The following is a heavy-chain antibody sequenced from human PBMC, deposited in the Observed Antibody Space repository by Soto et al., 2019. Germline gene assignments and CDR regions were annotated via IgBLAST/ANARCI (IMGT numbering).Heavy chain of an antibody. D-gene: IGHD2-15*01. Sequence: GGSLRLSCAASGFTFSSYAMSRVRQAPGKGLEWVSAISGSGGSTYYADSVKGRFTISRDNSKNTLYLQMNSLRAEDTAVYYCAKVYCSGCSCYHGYYYYYMDVWGKGTTVTVSS. CDR3: AKVYCSGCSCYHGYYYYYMDV. V-gene: IGHV3-23*01. J-gene: IGHJ6*03. CDR1: GFTFSSYA. CDR2: ISGSGGST.